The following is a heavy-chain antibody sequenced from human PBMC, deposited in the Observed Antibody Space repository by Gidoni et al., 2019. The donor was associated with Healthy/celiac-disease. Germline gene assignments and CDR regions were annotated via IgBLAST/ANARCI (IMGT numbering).Heavy chain of an antibody. CDR2: ISSSSSYI. V-gene: IGHV3-21*01. Sequence: EVQLVESGGGLVKPGGSLRLSCAASGFTFSSYSMNWVRQAPGKGLEWVSSISSSSSYIYYADSVKGRFTISRDNAKNSLYLKMNSLRAEDTAVYYCARVGCSSTSCYSWGQGTLVTVSS. J-gene: IGHJ4*02. CDR3: ARVGCSSTSCYS. D-gene: IGHD2-2*02. CDR1: GFTFSSYS.